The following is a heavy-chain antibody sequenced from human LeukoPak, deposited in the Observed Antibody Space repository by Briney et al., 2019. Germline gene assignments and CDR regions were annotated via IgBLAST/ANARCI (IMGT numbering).Heavy chain of an antibody. D-gene: IGHD3-9*01. Sequence: SVKVSCKASGGTFSSYAISWVRQAPGQGLEWMGGIIPIFGTANYAQKFQGRVTITADESTSTAYMELSSLRSEDTAVYYCARDGHTLLRYFDWLFNSNWFDPWGQGTLVTVSS. V-gene: IGHV1-69*01. CDR2: IIPIFGTA. CDR1: GGTFSSYA. CDR3: ARDGHTLLRYFDWLFNSNWFDP. J-gene: IGHJ5*02.